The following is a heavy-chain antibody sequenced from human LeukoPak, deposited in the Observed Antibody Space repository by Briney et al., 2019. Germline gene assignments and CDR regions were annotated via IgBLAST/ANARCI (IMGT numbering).Heavy chain of an antibody. J-gene: IGHJ5*02. CDR3: ARGGYYGSGNDFRFDP. D-gene: IGHD3-10*01. CDR1: GGSISTYY. Sequence: PSETLSLTCTVSGGSISTYYWSWIRQPPGKGLEWIGYIYHSGSTNYNPSLKSRVTISVDTSQNQFSLKLSSVTAADTAIYYCARGGYYGSGNDFRFDPWGQGTLVTVSS. V-gene: IGHV4-59*01. CDR2: IYHSGST.